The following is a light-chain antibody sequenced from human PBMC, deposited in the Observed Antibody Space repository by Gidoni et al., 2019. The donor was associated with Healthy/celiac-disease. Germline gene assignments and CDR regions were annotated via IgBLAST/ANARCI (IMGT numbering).Light chain of an antibody. CDR3: QQYGSSPPWT. Sequence: EIVLTQSPGTLSLSPGERAPLSCRTSQSVSRSYLAWYQQKPGQAPRLLIYGASSRATGIPDRFSGSGSGTDFTLTISRLEPEDFAVYYCQQYGSSPPWTFGQGTKVEIK. J-gene: IGKJ1*01. CDR2: GAS. V-gene: IGKV3-20*01. CDR1: QSVSRSY.